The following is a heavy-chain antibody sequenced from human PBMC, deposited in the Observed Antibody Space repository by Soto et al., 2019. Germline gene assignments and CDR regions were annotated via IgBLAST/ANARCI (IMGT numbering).Heavy chain of an antibody. CDR2: ISGSAGSR. CDR1: GFTFSSYA. J-gene: IGHJ6*02. CDR3: AKGLLKYSSSCQSLPEPHYYGMDV. V-gene: IGHV3-23*01. D-gene: IGHD6-13*01. Sequence: GGSLRLSCTTYGFTFSSYAMGWVRQAPGMGLEWVSDISGSAGSRYYADSVTGRFTISRDNSKDTLFLEMNNLRAEDTAVYYCAKGLLKYSSSCQSLPEPHYYGMDVWGQGNTVTVS.